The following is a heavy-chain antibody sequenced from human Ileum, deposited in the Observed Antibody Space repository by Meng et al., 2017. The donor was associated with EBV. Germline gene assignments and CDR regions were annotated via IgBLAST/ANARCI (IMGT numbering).Heavy chain of an antibody. CDR3: AREGGSFDILTGYDI. D-gene: IGHD3-9*01. CDR1: GGSVSSGNW. Sequence: QGHLQRSGPGLVKPAGTLSLTCAVSGGSVSSGNWWSWVRQSPGKGLEWIGEIYQSGSTNYNPSLESRVTISLDKSENQLSLRLTSVTAADTAVYYCAREGGSFDILTGYDIWGQGTLVTVSS. J-gene: IGHJ4*02. V-gene: IGHV4-4*02. CDR2: IYQSGST.